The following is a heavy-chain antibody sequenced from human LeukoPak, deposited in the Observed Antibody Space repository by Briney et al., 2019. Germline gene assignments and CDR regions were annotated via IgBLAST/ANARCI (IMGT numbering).Heavy chain of an antibody. Sequence: GASVKVSCKASGYTFTSYGINWVRQAPGQGPEWMGWGSPYNGGTRYAQKFRGRVTMTTDTSTTTAYMELTSLESDDSAVYYCAREWRDCDGGCVTGHFDFWGQGTRVTVSS. D-gene: IGHD2-21*01. CDR2: GSPYNGGT. CDR3: AREWRDCDGGCVTGHFDF. CDR1: GYTFTSYG. V-gene: IGHV1-18*01. J-gene: IGHJ4*02.